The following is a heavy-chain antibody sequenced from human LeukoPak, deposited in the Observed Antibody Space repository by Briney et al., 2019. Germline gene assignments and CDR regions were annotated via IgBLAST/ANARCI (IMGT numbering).Heavy chain of an antibody. J-gene: IGHJ4*02. V-gene: IGHV5-51*01. CDR1: GYSFINYW. Sequence: GESLKISCKGSGYSFINYWIGWVRQMTGTGLEWMGIIYPGDSDTRYSPSFQGQATISADKSSSTAYLQWSSLKASDTAMYYCARHGGPPGSSGAIDYWGQGTLVTVSS. CDR2: IYPGDSDT. CDR3: ARHGGPPGSSGAIDY. D-gene: IGHD3-22*01.